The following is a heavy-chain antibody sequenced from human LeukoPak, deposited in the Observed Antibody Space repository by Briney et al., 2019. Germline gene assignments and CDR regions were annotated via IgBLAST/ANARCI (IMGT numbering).Heavy chain of an antibody. D-gene: IGHD1-26*01. CDR3: ARRRYSGSPNLFDP. V-gene: IGHV5-51*01. J-gene: IGHJ5*02. CDR1: GHSFTNHW. CDR2: INLGDSDT. Sequence: GESLKISCEASGHSFTNHWIGWVRQMPGKGLEWMGIINLGDSDTKYSPSFQGQVTISLDKSISTAYLQWRSLKASDTAMYYCARRRYSGSPNLFDPWGQGTLVTVSS.